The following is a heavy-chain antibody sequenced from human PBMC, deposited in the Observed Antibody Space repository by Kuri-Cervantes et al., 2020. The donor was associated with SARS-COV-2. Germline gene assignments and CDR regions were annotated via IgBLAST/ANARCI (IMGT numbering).Heavy chain of an antibody. J-gene: IGHJ4*02. Sequence: ETLSLTCAVSGFTFSSFSMNWVRQAPGKGLEWVSYISSSSSTIYYADSVKGRFTISRDNAKNSLYLQMNSLRAEDTAVYYCARDMTIFGVVTYYLDYWGQGTLVTVSS. CDR2: ISSSSSTI. CDR1: GFTFSSFS. D-gene: IGHD3-3*01. V-gene: IGHV3-48*01. CDR3: ARDMTIFGVVTYYLDY.